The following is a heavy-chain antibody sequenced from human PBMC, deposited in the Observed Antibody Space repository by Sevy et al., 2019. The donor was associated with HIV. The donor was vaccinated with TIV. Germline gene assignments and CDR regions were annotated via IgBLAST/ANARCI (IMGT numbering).Heavy chain of an antibody. CDR2: VYSGGAT. V-gene: IGHV3-53*01. CDR1: GFTLTKEF. D-gene: IGHD2-15*01. J-gene: IGHJ6*02. CDR3: ARVGYCRGGTCFSGFYYAMDV. Sequence: GGSLRLSCAVSGFTLTKEFFSWVRQAPGKGLEWVAVVYSGGATYYADSVKGRFTISRDKSKNTLYLQMKSLRAGDTAVYYCARVGYCRGGTCFSGFYYAMDVWGQGTTVTVSS.